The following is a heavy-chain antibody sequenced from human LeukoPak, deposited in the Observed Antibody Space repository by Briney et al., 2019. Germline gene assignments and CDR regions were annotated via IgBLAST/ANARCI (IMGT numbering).Heavy chain of an antibody. V-gene: IGHV4-34*01. J-gene: IGHJ6*02. CDR1: GGCFSGYY. CDR2: INHSGST. D-gene: IGHD4-17*01. CDR3: ARATLTTVTHYYYYYYGMDV. Sequence: PSETLSLTCAVYGGCFSGYYWSWIRQPPGKGLEWIGEINHSGSTNYNPSLKSRVTMSVDTSKNQFSLKLSSVTAADTAVYYCARATLTTVTHYYYYYYGMDVWGQGTTVTVSS.